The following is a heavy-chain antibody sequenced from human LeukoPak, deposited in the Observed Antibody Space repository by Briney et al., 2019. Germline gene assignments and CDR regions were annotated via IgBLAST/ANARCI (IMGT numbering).Heavy chain of an antibody. D-gene: IGHD2-15*01. CDR3: AAPSNIVVVVAATPGVNWFDP. Sequence: PGGSLRLSCAASGFTFSSYGMHWVRQAPGKGLEWVAFIRYDGSNKYYADSVKGRFTISRDNSKNTLYLQMNSLRAEDTAVYYCAAPSNIVVVVAATPGVNWFDPWGQGTLVTVSS. J-gene: IGHJ5*02. CDR2: IRYDGSNK. CDR1: GFTFSSYG. V-gene: IGHV3-30*02.